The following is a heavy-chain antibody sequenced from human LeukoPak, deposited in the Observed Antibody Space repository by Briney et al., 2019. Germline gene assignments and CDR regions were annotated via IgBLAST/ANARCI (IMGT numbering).Heavy chain of an antibody. CDR1: GFTFSRYW. CDR2: IKQDGGEI. J-gene: IGHJ4*02. CDR3: ARLTPDYGDYSPFDY. Sequence: QAGGSLRLSCAASGFTFSRYWMSWVRQVPRKGLEWVANIKQDGGEIYYVDSVKGRFTISRDNAKSSLYLQMNSLRAEDTAVYYCARLTPDYGDYSPFDYWGQGTLVTVSS. D-gene: IGHD4-17*01. V-gene: IGHV3-7*01.